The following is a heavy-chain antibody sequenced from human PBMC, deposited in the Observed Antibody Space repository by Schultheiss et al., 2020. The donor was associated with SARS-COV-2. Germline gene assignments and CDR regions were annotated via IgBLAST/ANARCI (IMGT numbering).Heavy chain of an antibody. CDR2: ISSSSSYI. CDR1: GFTFSSYS. Sequence: GGSLRLSCAASGFTFSSYSMNWVRQAPGKGLEWVSSISSSSSYIYYADSVKGRFTISRDNAKNSLYLQMNSLRGEDTAVYYCARDRSGWDYGMDVWGQGTTVTVSS. D-gene: IGHD3-3*01. J-gene: IGHJ6*02. V-gene: IGHV3-21*01. CDR3: ARDRSGWDYGMDV.